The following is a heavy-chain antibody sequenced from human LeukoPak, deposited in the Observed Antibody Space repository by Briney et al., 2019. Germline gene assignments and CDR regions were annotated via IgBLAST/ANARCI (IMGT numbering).Heavy chain of an antibody. V-gene: IGHV1-18*04. J-gene: IGHJ4*02. CDR1: GYTFTDYY. D-gene: IGHD4-23*01. Sequence: ASVKVSCKASGYTFTDYYMHWVRQAPGQGFEWMGWISAYKGDTIYAQKFQGRVTMTTDTSTTTAYMELRSLRSEDTAVYYCAKDFLPVGTPSNYFDYWGQGTLVTVSS. CDR2: ISAYKGDT. CDR3: AKDFLPVGTPSNYFDY.